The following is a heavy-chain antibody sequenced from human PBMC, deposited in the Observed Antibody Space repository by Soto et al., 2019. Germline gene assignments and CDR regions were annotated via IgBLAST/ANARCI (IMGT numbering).Heavy chain of an antibody. CDR1: GFTFSSYA. CDR3: ARPSHKDIVVVPAAQRGYYYYGMDV. CDR2: ISGSGGST. D-gene: IGHD2-2*01. Sequence: PWGSLRLSCSASGFTFSSYAMSWVRQAPGKGLEWVSAISGSGGSTYYADSVKGRFTISRDNSKNTLYLQMNSLRAEDTAVYYCARPSHKDIVVVPAAQRGYYYYGMDVWGQGTTVTVSS. J-gene: IGHJ6*02. V-gene: IGHV3-23*01.